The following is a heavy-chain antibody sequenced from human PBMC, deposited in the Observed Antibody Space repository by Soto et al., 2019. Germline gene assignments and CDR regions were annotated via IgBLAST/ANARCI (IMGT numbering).Heavy chain of an antibody. V-gene: IGHV1-69*02. CDR2: IIPILGIA. D-gene: IGHD2-15*01. J-gene: IGHJ6*03. Sequence: ASVKVSCKASGGTFSSYTISWVRQAPGQGLEWMGRIIPILGIANYAQKFQGRVTITADKSTSTAYMELSSLRSEDTAVYYCARGDCSSGSSYYYYMDVWGKGTTVTVSS. CDR1: GGTFSSYT. CDR3: ARGDCSSGSSYYYYMDV.